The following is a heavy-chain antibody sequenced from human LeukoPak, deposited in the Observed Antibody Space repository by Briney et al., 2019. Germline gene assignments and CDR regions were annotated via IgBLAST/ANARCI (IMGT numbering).Heavy chain of an antibody. CDR2: ISGSGGST. Sequence: PGGSLRLSCAASGFTFSSYWMSWVRQAPGKGLEWVSAISGSGGSTYYADSVKGRFTISRDNSKNTLYLQMNSLRAEDTAVYYCANDPRYSGSYHAHAFDIWGQGTMVTVTS. D-gene: IGHD1-26*01. CDR1: GFTFSSYW. J-gene: IGHJ3*02. V-gene: IGHV3-23*01. CDR3: ANDPRYSGSYHAHAFDI.